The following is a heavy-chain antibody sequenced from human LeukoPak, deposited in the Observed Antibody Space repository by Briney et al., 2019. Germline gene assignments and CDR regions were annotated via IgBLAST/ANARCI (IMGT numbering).Heavy chain of an antibody. CDR1: GFTFSGYS. Sequence: GGSLRLSCAASGFTFSGYSMNWVRQAPGKGLEWLSYISSPSSTIYYADSVRGRFTISRDNAKNSLYLQMNSLRAEDAAIYYCARAYLLPSIPDWYFDLWGRGTLVTVSS. J-gene: IGHJ2*01. D-gene: IGHD2-21*01. CDR3: ARAYLLPSIPDWYFDL. CDR2: ISSPSSTI. V-gene: IGHV3-48*04.